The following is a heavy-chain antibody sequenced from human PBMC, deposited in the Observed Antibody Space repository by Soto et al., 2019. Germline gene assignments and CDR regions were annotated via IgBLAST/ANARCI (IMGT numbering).Heavy chain of an antibody. CDR2: ITGGATNA. D-gene: IGHD6-6*01. CDR3: AKEAARPGPCDS. J-gene: IGHJ4*02. V-gene: IGHV3-23*01. CDR1: GFTFSSYP. Sequence: VQLLESGGGLVQPGGSLRLSCEASGFTFSSYPMSWVRQAPGKGLEWISGITGGATNAYYADSVKGRITISRDNSKNTLYLQLNSLRAEDTAVYYCAKEAARPGPCDSWGQGTLVTVSS.